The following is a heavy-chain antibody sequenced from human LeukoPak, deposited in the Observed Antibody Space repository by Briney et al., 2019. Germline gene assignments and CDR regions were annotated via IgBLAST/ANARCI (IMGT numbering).Heavy chain of an antibody. D-gene: IGHD2-2*01. CDR1: GYTFSNFG. Sequence: ASVKVSCKASGYTFSNFGISWARQAPGQGLEWMGWISGNNDNPNYGQKFQGRFTVTTDSSTSTAYMELRDLRSDDTAVYYCARDGTSTDDYWGQGTLVTVSS. J-gene: IGHJ4*02. CDR3: ARDGTSTDDY. V-gene: IGHV1-18*01. CDR2: ISGNNDNP.